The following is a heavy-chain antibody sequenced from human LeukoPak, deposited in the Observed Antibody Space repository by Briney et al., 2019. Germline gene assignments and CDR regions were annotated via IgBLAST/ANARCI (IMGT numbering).Heavy chain of an antibody. D-gene: IGHD5-18*01. V-gene: IGHV3-7*01. J-gene: IGHJ4*02. CDR1: GFTFRSYS. CDR2: IKQDGSEK. CDR3: ARGGYSYPGLHFDY. Sequence: GGSPRLSCAASGFTFRSYSMNWVRQAPGKGLEGVANIKQDGSEKYYVDSVKGRFTISRDNAKNSLYLQMNSLRAEDTAVYYCARGGYSYPGLHFDYWGQATLVTVSS.